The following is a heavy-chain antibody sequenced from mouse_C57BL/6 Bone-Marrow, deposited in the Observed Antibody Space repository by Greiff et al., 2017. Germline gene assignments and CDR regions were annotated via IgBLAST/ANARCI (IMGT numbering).Heavy chain of an antibody. CDR1: GYTFTSYW. J-gene: IGHJ4*01. CDR3: VRWDYDGFYYAMDY. Sequence: QVQLQQPGAELVKPGASVKLSCKASGYTFTSYWMHWVKQRPGQGLEWIGMIHPNSGSTNYNEKFKSKATLTVDKSSSTAYMQLSSLTSEDSAVYYCVRWDYDGFYYAMDYWGQGTSVTVSS. V-gene: IGHV1-64*01. CDR2: IHPNSGST. D-gene: IGHD2-4*01.